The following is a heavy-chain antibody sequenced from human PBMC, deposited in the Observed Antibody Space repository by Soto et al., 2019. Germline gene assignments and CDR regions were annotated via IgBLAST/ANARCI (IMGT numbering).Heavy chain of an antibody. V-gene: IGHV3-11*01. J-gene: IGHJ5*02. CDR2: ISDCGSTI. CDR1: GFTFSDYY. Sequence: QMQLVQSGGGLVKPGGSLTLSCKASGFTFSDYYMIWVRQPPGKGLEWLSYISDCGSTIYYADSVRARFTIFRENAANSVYLQLDGLTDGDTAFYYCARGGSGWTRGGWLGPWGQGSLVTVSS. CDR3: ARGGSGWTRGGWLGP. D-gene: IGHD6-25*01.